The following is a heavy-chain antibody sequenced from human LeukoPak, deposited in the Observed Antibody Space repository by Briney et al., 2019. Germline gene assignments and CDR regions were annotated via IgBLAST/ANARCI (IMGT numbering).Heavy chain of an antibody. CDR2: ISGSGTNT. CDR3: AKDTVKVSTISRVPHYTDV. V-gene: IGHV3-23*01. Sequence: GGSLRLSCEASGFTFSSYAMSWVRQAPGKGLEWVSAISGSGTNTYDADSVKGRFTISRDNSKNTLYLQMNSLRVEDTAVYYCAKDTVKVSTISRVPHYTDVWGKGTTVTISS. D-gene: IGHD5/OR15-5a*01. J-gene: IGHJ6*03. CDR1: GFTFSSYA.